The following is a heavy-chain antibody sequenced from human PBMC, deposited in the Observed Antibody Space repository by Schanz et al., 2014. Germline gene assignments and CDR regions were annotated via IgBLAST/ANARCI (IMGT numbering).Heavy chain of an antibody. V-gene: IGHV4-59*01. Sequence: QVQLQESGPGLVKPSETLSLTCTVSSASIRTYYWSWIRQPPGKGLEWIGYIYYSGSTTYNPSLKRLVTIAVDTSKKQFSLNLSSVTAADTAVYYCARGRVVPAAPEFDYWGQGILVTVSA. D-gene: IGHD2-2*01. CDR3: ARGRVVPAAPEFDY. J-gene: IGHJ4*02. CDR2: IYYSGST. CDR1: SASIRTYY.